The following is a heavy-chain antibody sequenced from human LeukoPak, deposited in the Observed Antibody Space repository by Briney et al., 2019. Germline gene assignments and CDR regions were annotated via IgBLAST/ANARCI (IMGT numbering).Heavy chain of an antibody. Sequence: SETLSLTCAVYGGSFSGYYWSWIRQPPGKGLEWIGEINHSGSTNYNPSLKSQVTISVDTSKNQFSLKLSSVTAADTAVYYCARLVRIVVVPAAIRYYYYGMDVWGQGTTVTVSS. CDR1: GGSFSGYY. V-gene: IGHV4-34*01. J-gene: IGHJ6*02. D-gene: IGHD2-2*02. CDR2: INHSGST. CDR3: ARLVRIVVVPAAIRYYYYGMDV.